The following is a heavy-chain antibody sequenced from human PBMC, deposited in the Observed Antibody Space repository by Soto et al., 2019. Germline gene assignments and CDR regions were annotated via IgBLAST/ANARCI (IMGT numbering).Heavy chain of an antibody. CDR1: GYTFTSYD. Sequence: ASVKVSCKASGYTFTSYDINWVRQATGQGLDLMGWMNPYSGNTGYAQKFQGRVTMTRNTSISTAYMELSSLRSEDTAVYYCARGNFWSGYSNNWFDPWGQGTLVTVSS. J-gene: IGHJ5*02. D-gene: IGHD3-3*01. CDR3: ARGNFWSGYSNNWFDP. CDR2: MNPYSGNT. V-gene: IGHV1-8*01.